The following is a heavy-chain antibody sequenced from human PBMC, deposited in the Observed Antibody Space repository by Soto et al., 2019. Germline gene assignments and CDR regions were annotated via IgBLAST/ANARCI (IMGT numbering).Heavy chain of an antibody. J-gene: IGHJ5*02. CDR1: SGSISSSNW. V-gene: IGHV4-4*02. D-gene: IGHD4-17*01. CDR3: AREVWVDYGDYVIWFDP. CDR2: IYHSGST. Sequence: QVQLQESGPGLVKPSGTLSLTCAVSSGSISSSNWWSWVRQPPGKGLEWIGEIYHSGSTNYNPSLKSRVTISVDKSENQFSLKLSSVTAADTAVYYCAREVWVDYGDYVIWFDPWGQGTLVTVSS.